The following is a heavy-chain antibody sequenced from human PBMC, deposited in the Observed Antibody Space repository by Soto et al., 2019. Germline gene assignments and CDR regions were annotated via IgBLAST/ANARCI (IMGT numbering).Heavy chain of an antibody. J-gene: IGHJ4*02. D-gene: IGHD5-18*01. Sequence: ASVKVSCKASGYTFTSYYMHWVRQAPGQGLEWMGIINPSGGSTSYAQKFQGRVTMTRDTSTSTVYMELSSLRSEDTAVYYCARVSGYSYGYRSSFDEWGQGTLVTVSS. V-gene: IGHV1-46*01. CDR2: INPSGGST. CDR1: GYTFTSYY. CDR3: ARVSGYSYGYRSSFDE.